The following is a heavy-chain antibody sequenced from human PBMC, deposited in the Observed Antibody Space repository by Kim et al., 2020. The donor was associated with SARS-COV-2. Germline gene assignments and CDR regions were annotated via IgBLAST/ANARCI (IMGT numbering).Heavy chain of an antibody. V-gene: IGHV4-59*01. CDR2: ISYSGSTNYNP. CDR3: ARALVRYSSSWYKDY. CDR1: GGSISSYS. Sequence: SETLSLTCTVSGGSISSYSWNWIRQPPGKGLEWIGYISYSGSTNYNPNYNPSLKSRVTISVDTSKNQFSLKRSSVTAADTAVYYCARALVRYSSSWYKDYWGQGPLVTVSS. J-gene: IGHJ4*02. D-gene: IGHD6-13*01.